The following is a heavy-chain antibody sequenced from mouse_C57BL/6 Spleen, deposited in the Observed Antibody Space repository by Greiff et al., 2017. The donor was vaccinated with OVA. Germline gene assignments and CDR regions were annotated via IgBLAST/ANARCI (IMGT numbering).Heavy chain of an antibody. CDR2: IDPETGGT. CDR1: GYTFTDYE. J-gene: IGHJ1*03. CDR3: TSPPVSLWYFDV. Sequence: VKLQESGAELVRPGASVTLSCKASGYTFTDYEMHWVKQTPVHGLEWIGAIDPETGGTAYNQKFKGKAILTADKSSSTAYMELRSLTSEDSAVYYCTSPPVSLWYFDVWGTGTTVTVSS. V-gene: IGHV1-15*01.